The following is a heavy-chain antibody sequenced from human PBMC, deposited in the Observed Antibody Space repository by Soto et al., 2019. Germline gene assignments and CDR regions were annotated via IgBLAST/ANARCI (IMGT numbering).Heavy chain of an antibody. CDR1: GGTFSTSS. J-gene: IGHJ3*02. Sequence: QVQLVQSGAEVKKPGSSMKVSCKASGGTFSTSSINWVRQAPGQRPEWMGNILPIFGTAACAQKFQDRVTITADKSTNTAYMELRSLFSEDTAVYYCARGHEYGGNSDALDIWGQGTVVTVSS. D-gene: IGHD4-17*01. CDR2: ILPIFGTA. V-gene: IGHV1-69*14. CDR3: ARGHEYGGNSDALDI.